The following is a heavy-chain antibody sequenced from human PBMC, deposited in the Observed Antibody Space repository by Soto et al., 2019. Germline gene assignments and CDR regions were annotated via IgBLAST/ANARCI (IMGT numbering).Heavy chain of an antibody. D-gene: IGHD3-22*01. J-gene: IGHJ4*02. V-gene: IGHV4-4*07. Sequence: PSETLSLTCTVSGVSISIYSWSWIRQPAEKGLEWIGRVYTSGSTYSNPSLKSRVTMSVDTSKHQFSLNLSSVTAADTAVYYCARDPNYYDSSGYPNGLFDYWGQGALVTVSS. CDR1: GVSISIYS. CDR3: ARDPNYYDSSGYPNGLFDY. CDR2: VYTSGST.